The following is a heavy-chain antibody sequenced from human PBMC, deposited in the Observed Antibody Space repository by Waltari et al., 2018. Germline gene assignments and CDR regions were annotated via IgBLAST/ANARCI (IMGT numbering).Heavy chain of an antibody. CDR3: ARGGSSWYY. Sequence: EVQLVESGGGLVQPGGSLRLSCAASGFPFSSYWMSWVRQAPGKGLEWVANIKQDGSEKYYVDSVKGRFTISRDNAKNSLYLQMNSLRAEDTAVYYCARGGSSWYYWGQGTLVTVSS. CDR1: GFPFSSYW. V-gene: IGHV3-7*01. CDR2: IKQDGSEK. J-gene: IGHJ4*02. D-gene: IGHD6-13*01.